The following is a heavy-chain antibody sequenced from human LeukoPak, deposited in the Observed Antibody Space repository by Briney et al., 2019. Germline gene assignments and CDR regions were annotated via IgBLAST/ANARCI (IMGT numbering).Heavy chain of an antibody. CDR3: TREGSGWYTDY. V-gene: IGHV3-73*01. D-gene: IGHD6-19*01. J-gene: IGHJ4*02. CDR2: IRSKANSYAT. Sequence: GGSLRLSCAASGSTLSGSAMHWVRQASGKGLEWVGRIRSKANSYATAYAASVKGRFTISRDDSKNTAYLQMNSLKTEDTAVYYCTREGSGWYTDYWGQGTLVTVSS. CDR1: GSTLSGSA.